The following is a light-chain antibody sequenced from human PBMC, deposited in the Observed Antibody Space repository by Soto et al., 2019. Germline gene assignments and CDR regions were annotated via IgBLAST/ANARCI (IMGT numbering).Light chain of an antibody. J-gene: IGKJ1*01. Sequence: EIVMTQSPATLSVSPGERATLSCRASQSVSSNLAWYQQKPGQAPRLLIYETSIRATGILARFSGSGSGTEFTLTISSLQSEDFAVYYCQQYHKWPPWTFGQGTKVEIK. V-gene: IGKV3-15*01. CDR3: QQYHKWPPWT. CDR1: QSVSSN. CDR2: ETS.